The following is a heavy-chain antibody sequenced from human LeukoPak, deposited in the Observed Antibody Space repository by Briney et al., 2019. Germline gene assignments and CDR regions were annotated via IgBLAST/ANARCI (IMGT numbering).Heavy chain of an antibody. CDR2: INTDGSST. D-gene: IGHD2-2*02. CDR1: GFTFSSYW. J-gene: IGHJ4*02. V-gene: IGHV3-74*01. Sequence: PGESLRLSCAASGFTFSSYWMHWVRQAPGKGLVWVSRINTDGSSTTYADSVKGRFTMSRDNAKNTVHLQMNSLRAEDTAVYYCARGFVLVPAAIQDYWGQGTLVTVSS. CDR3: ARGFVLVPAAIQDY.